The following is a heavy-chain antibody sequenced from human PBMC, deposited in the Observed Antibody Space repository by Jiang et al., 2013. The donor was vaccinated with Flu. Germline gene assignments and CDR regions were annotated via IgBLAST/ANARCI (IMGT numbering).Heavy chain of an antibody. CDR3: ARSPGDYDILTGPDQGDAFDI. D-gene: IGHD3-9*01. CDR2: INHSGST. CDR1: GGSFSGYY. V-gene: IGHV4-34*01. Sequence: SLTCAVYGGSFSGYYWSWIRQPPGKGLEWIGEINHSGSTNYNPSLKSRVTISVDTSKNQFSLKLSSVTAADTAVYYCARSPGDYDILTGPDQGDAFDIWGQGTMVTVSS. J-gene: IGHJ3*02.